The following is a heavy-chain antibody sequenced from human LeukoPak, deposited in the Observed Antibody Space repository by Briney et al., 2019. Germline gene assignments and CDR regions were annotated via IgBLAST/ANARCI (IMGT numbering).Heavy chain of an antibody. Sequence: PGRSLRLSCVGPGFSFGAHAMHWVRQIPGKGLEWVAVTSFDSRSKHYADSVEGRFTISRDNPKKTLYLQMSDLRAEDTAVYYCAKRNPHDYGGNSRAFDIWGQGTMVTVSS. V-gene: IGHV3-30-3*02. CDR1: GFSFGAHA. CDR3: AKRNPHDYGGNSRAFDI. CDR2: TSFDSRSK. J-gene: IGHJ3*02. D-gene: IGHD4-23*01.